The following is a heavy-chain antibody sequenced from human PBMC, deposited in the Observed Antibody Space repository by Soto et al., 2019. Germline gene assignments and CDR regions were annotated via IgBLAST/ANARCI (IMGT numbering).Heavy chain of an antibody. CDR3: ARVRFCSSTSCYYNVDY. V-gene: IGHV1-3*01. D-gene: IGHD2-2*01. Sequence: QVQLVQSGAELKKPGASVKVSCRTSGYIFSSYTLHWVRQAPGQRLEWMGWIDGGNGYTKYSQKFQGRITITRDKTASTAYMEVSSVRSEDTAVYYCARVRFCSSTSCYYNVDYWGQGTRVTVSS. CDR2: IDGGNGYT. J-gene: IGHJ4*02. CDR1: GYIFSSYT.